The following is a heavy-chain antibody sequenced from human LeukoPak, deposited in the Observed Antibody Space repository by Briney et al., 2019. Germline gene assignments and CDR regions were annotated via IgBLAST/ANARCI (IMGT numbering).Heavy chain of an antibody. CDR3: ARDLGYCSSTSCSGWFDP. CDR2: IYYSGST. D-gene: IGHD2-2*03. Sequence: SETLSLTCTVSGGSISSSSYYWGWIRQPPGRGLEWIGSIYYSGSTYYNPSLKSRVTISVDTSKNQFSLKLSSVTAADTAVYYCARDLGYCSSTSCSGWFDPWGQGTLVTVSS. J-gene: IGHJ5*02. CDR1: GGSISSSSYY. V-gene: IGHV4-39*07.